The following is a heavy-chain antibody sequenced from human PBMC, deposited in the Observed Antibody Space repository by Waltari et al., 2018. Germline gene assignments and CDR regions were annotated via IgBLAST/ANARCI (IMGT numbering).Heavy chain of an antibody. V-gene: IGHV3-23*04. CDR2: ISGGGGST. J-gene: IGHJ4*02. Sequence: EVQLVESGGGLVQPGGSLRLSCAASGFTFSSYAMSWVRQAPGKGLAWVSAISGGGGSTDYADSVKGRFTISRDNSKKTLYLQMNSLRAEDTAVYYCAKDSSSWLGVDLLFDYWGQGTLVTVSS. CDR1: GFTFSSYA. D-gene: IGHD6-13*01. CDR3: AKDSSSWLGVDLLFDY.